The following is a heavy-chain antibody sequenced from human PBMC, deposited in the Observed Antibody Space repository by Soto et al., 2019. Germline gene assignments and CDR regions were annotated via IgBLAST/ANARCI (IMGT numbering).Heavy chain of an antibody. CDR3: VRDGTKTLRDWFDP. J-gene: IGHJ5*02. CDR1: GASISGFY. V-gene: IGHV4-4*07. Sequence: SETLSLTCTVSGASISGFYWSWIRKSAGKGLEWIGRIYATGTTDYNPSLKSRVMMSVDTSKKQFSLKLRSVTAADTAVYYCVRDGTKTLRDWFDPWGQGISVTVSA. CDR2: IYATGTT. D-gene: IGHD1-1*01.